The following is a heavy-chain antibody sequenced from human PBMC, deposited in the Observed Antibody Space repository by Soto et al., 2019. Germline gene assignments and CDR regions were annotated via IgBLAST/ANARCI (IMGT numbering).Heavy chain of an antibody. J-gene: IGHJ3*01. CDR2: ISGYNGRT. CDR3: AREGYSSGFDPFDF. D-gene: IGHD5-18*01. CDR1: GYNFRNFG. Sequence: QVQLEQSGDAVKKPGASVKVSCKASGYNFRNFGITWVRQASGLGLEWLGWISGYNGRTSSARNFRDRVVLTTDTATNTAYMELRSLTSDDTAIYYCAREGYSSGFDPFDFWGQGTKFTVSS. V-gene: IGHV1-18*01.